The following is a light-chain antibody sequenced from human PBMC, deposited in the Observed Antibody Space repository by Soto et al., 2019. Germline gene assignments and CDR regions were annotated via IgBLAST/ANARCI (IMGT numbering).Light chain of an antibody. CDR2: DVS. CDR3: QQRSNFLFT. V-gene: IGKV3-11*01. J-gene: IGKJ3*01. Sequence: EIVLTQSPATLSLSPGERATLSCRASQSVSSYLAWYQQKPGQAPRLLIYDVSNRATGIPARFSGSGSGTDFTLTISSLEPEDFAVYYCQQRSNFLFTFGPGTKVDIK. CDR1: QSVSSY.